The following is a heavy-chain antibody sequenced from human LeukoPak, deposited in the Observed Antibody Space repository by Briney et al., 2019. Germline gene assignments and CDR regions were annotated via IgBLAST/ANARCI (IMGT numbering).Heavy chain of an antibody. Sequence: ASVKVSCKASGYTFTGYYMHWVRQAPGQGLEWMGWINPNRGGTNYAQKFQGRVTMTRDTSISTAYMELSRLRSDDTAVYYCARGAPLGDCSSTSCYTDRWDYWGQGTLVTVSS. J-gene: IGHJ4*02. CDR2: INPNRGGT. CDR3: ARGAPLGDCSSTSCYTDRWDY. V-gene: IGHV1-2*02. CDR1: GYTFTGYY. D-gene: IGHD2-2*02.